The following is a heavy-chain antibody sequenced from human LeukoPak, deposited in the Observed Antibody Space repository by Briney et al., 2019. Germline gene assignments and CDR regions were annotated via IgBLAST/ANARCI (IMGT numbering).Heavy chain of an antibody. CDR3: ASLSTVTQGYFDS. CDR1: GGSISSYF. V-gene: IGHV4-59*08. Sequence: SETLSLTCTVSGGSISSYFWSWIRQPPGKGLEWIGYIYYTGSTNYNPSLKSRLTISVDASKNQFSLKLSSVTATDTAVYYCASLSTVTQGYFDSWGQGTLVTVSS. D-gene: IGHD4-17*01. J-gene: IGHJ4*02. CDR2: IYYTGST.